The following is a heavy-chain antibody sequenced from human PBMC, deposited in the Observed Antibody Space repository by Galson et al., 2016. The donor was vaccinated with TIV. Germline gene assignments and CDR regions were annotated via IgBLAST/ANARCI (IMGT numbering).Heavy chain of an antibody. Sequence: SVKVSCKASGYTFSDYYMHWVRQAPGQGLEWMGWINPNTGGTNYAQKFQGWVSMTRDTSINTAYMELSRLKSDDKAVDYCARDDGYTSGSDYWGQGTQVTVSS. V-gene: IGHV1-2*04. CDR2: INPNTGGT. CDR1: GYTFSDYY. CDR3: ARDDGYTSGSDY. J-gene: IGHJ4*02. D-gene: IGHD6-19*01.